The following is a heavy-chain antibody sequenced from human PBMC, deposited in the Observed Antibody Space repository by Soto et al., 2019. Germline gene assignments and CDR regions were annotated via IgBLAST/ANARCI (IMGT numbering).Heavy chain of an antibody. Sequence: QVQLQESGPGLVKPSQTLSLTCTVSGGSISSGGYYWSWIRQHPGKGLEWIGYIYYSGSTYYNPSLKSRVTISVDTSKNQFSLKLGSVTAADTAVYYCARDGVFGGTTYWFDPWGQGTLVTVSS. CDR2: IYYSGST. J-gene: IGHJ5*02. V-gene: IGHV4-31*03. CDR1: GGSISSGGYY. D-gene: IGHD1-7*01. CDR3: ARDGVFGGTTYWFDP.